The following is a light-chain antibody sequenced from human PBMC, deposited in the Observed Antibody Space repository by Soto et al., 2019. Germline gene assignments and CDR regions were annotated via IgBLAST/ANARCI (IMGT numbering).Light chain of an antibody. J-gene: IGLJ2*01. CDR3: SSFAGSRVLV. Sequence: QSALTQPASVSGSPGQSITISCTGTSSDVGAYNYVSWYQQHPGKPPQLIIYEVSDRPSGVSNRFSGSKSGNTASLTISGLQAEDEADYYCSSFAGSRVLVLGGGTKLTVL. CDR2: EVS. CDR1: SSDVGAYNY. V-gene: IGLV2-14*01.